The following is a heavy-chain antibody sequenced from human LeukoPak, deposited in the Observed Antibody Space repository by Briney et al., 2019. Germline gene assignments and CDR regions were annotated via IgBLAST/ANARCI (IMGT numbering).Heavy chain of an antibody. CDR3: AREGCSSTSCYDY. CDR1: GFTFCGYA. CDR2: ISISASTI. V-gene: IGHV3-48*03. Sequence: PAGYLSLSCAASGFTFCGYAMNWVRQAPGKGLKWVSYISISASTIYYADSVKGRFTISRANAKTSLDLQMNSLKAEVTAVYYCAREGCSSTSCYDYWGQGTLVTVSS. J-gene: IGHJ4*02. D-gene: IGHD2-2*01.